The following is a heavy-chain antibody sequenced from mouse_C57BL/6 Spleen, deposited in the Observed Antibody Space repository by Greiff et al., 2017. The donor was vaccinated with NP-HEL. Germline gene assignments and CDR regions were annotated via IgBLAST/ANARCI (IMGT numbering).Heavy chain of an antibody. CDR3: AREKGLGYFDV. V-gene: IGHV1-54*01. J-gene: IGHJ1*03. Sequence: VQLQQSGAELVRPGTSVKVSCKASGYAFTNYLIEWVKQRPGQGLEWIGVINPGSGGTNYNEKFKGKATLTADKSSSTAYMQRSSLTSEDSAVYFCAREKGLGYFDVWGTGTTVTVSS. CDR2: INPGSGGT. CDR1: GYAFTNYL.